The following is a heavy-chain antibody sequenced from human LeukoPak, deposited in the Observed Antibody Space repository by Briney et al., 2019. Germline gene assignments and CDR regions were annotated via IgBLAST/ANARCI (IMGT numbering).Heavy chain of an antibody. CDR1: GYTFTTYG. Sequence: ASVKVSCKASGYTFTTYGINWVRQAPGQGLEWMGWISAYSGHTNYARKFQGRVTMTTDTSTTTACMELRSLTSDDTAVFYCARDYDDNSRCFGYWGQGTLVTVSS. J-gene: IGHJ4*02. CDR3: ARDYDDNSRCFGY. V-gene: IGHV1-18*01. D-gene: IGHD4-23*01. CDR2: ISAYSGHT.